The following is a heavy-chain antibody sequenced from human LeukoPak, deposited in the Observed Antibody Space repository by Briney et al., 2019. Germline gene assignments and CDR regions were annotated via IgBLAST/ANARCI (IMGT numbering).Heavy chain of an antibody. CDR1: GGSISSSSYY. D-gene: IGHD4-17*01. V-gene: IGHV4-39*07. CDR3: ARGAYGDPVDAAFDI. CDR2: IYYSGST. J-gene: IGHJ3*02. Sequence: PSETLSLTCTVSGGSISSSSYYWGWIRQPPGKGLEWIGSIYYSGSTYYNPSLKSRVTISVDTSKNQFSLKLSSVTAADTAVYYCARGAYGDPVDAAFDIWGQGTMVTVSS.